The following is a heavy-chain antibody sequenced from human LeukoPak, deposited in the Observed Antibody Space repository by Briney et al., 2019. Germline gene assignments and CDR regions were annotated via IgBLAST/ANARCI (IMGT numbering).Heavy chain of an antibody. CDR3: ARGSSGWSSFDY. Sequence: GSSVKVSCKASGHTFTGYYMHWVRRAPGQGLEWMGWINPNSGGTNYAPKFHGKVTMSRDPSISTASKELSRLRSDDTAVYYCARGSSGWSSFDYWGQGTLVTVSS. J-gene: IGHJ4*02. CDR2: INPNSGGT. CDR1: GHTFTGYY. D-gene: IGHD6-19*01. V-gene: IGHV1-2*02.